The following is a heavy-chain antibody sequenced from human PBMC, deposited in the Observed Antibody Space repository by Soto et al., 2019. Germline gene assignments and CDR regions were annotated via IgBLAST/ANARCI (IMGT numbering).Heavy chain of an antibody. CDR2: ISGSGGST. D-gene: IGHD4-17*01. Sequence: EVQLLESGGGVVQPGGSLRLSCAASGFTFSSYAMSWVRQAPGKGLEWVSAISGSGGSTYYADSVKGRFTISRDNSKNTQYLQMNSLRAEDTAGYYCAKESTVTTDFDYWGQGTLVTVSS. V-gene: IGHV3-23*01. CDR3: AKESTVTTDFDY. CDR1: GFTFSSYA. J-gene: IGHJ4*02.